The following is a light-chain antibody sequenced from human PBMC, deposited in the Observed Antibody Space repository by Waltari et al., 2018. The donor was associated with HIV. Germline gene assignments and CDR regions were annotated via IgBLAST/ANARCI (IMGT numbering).Light chain of an antibody. CDR3: QQYGNSPRT. CDR2: YAS. J-gene: IGKJ1*01. CDR1: QSVTSH. Sequence: EIVLTQSPGTLSLSPGERATLSCRATQSVTSHLAWYQQKPGQAPRLLIYYASSKATGIPDRFSGSWSGKDFTRTISRLEPEDFAVYYCQQYGNSPRTFGQGTKVEIK. V-gene: IGKV3-20*01.